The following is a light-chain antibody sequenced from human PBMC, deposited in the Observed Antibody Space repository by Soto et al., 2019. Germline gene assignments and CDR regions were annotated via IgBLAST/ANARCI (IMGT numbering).Light chain of an antibody. Sequence: QSALTQPASVSGSPGQSITISCTGTSSDIGRYNYVSWYQQHPGKAPRLVISGVNKRPSGISNRFSGSKSGNTASLTISGLQADDEAIYYGASYTSTTTLVVFGGGTQLTVL. J-gene: IGLJ2*01. CDR3: ASYTSTTTLVV. CDR2: GVN. V-gene: IGLV2-14*01. CDR1: SSDIGRYNY.